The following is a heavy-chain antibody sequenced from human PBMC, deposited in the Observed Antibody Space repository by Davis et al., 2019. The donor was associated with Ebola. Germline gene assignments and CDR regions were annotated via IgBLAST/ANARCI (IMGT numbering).Heavy chain of an antibody. V-gene: IGHV7-4-1*02. Sequence: ASVKVSCKASGYTFTSYGISWVRQAPGQGLEWMGWINTNTGNPTYAQGFTGRFVFSLDTSVSTAYLQISSLKAEDTAVYYCASYGSGSLYYYGMDVWGQGTTVTVSS. D-gene: IGHD3-10*01. CDR2: INTNTGNP. J-gene: IGHJ6*02. CDR1: GYTFTSYG. CDR3: ASYGSGSLYYYGMDV.